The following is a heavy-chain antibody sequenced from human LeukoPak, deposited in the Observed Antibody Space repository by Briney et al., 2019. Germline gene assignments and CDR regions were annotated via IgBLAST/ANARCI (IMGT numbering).Heavy chain of an antibody. D-gene: IGHD2-2*01. J-gene: IGHJ6*02. V-gene: IGHV1-69*04. Sequence: GASVKVSCKASGGTFSSYAISWVRQAPGQGLEWMGRIIPILGIANYAQKFQGRVTITADKSTSTAYMELSSLRSEDTAVYYCATSTPPDIVVVPAARKSYYYYGMDVWGQGTTVTFSS. CDR3: ATSTPPDIVVVPAARKSYYYYGMDV. CDR1: GGTFSSYA. CDR2: IIPILGIA.